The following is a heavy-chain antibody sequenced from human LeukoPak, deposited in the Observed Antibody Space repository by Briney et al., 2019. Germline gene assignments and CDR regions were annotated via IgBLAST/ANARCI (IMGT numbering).Heavy chain of an antibody. CDR3: VKDSGYYFEY. D-gene: IGHD6-25*01. CDR2: IGGSGGNT. J-gene: IGHJ4*02. V-gene: IGHV3-23*01. Sequence: PGGSLRLSCEASGFTFTNYAMSWVRQAPGKGLEWVSTIGGSGGNTYYADPVKGRFTISRDSSKNTLYLQMNSLRAEDTALYFCVKDSGYYFEYWGQGTLVTVSS. CDR1: GFTFTNYA.